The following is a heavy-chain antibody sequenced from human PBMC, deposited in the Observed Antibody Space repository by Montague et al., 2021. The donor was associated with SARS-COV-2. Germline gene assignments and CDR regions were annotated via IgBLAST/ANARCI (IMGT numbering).Heavy chain of an antibody. CDR2: FDSKDGET. Sequence: SVKVSCKVSEYSLSDFSLQMHWVRQAPGRGLEWVGQFDSKDGETTYAQKFQGRVTMTEDRSTDTVYMELSSLRSEDTAVYYCATLGVEVITYALAIWGQGTIVTVSS. D-gene: IGHD3-22*01. J-gene: IGHJ3*02. CDR3: ATLGVEVITYALAI. CDR1: EYSLSDFS. V-gene: IGHV1-24*01.